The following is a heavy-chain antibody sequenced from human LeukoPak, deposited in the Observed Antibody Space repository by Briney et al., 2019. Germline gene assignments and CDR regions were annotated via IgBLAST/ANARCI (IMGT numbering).Heavy chain of an antibody. CDR1: GGSISGYY. CDR3: VRGYSGYPYYLDY. CDR2: ISYSGST. V-gene: IGHV4-59*08. D-gene: IGHD5-12*01. J-gene: IGHJ4*02. Sequence: SETLPLTCTVSGGSISGYYWTWIRQPPGKGLEWIGYISYSGSTSSHPSLKSRVIISLDMSKSQFSLKLTSVTAADTAVYYCVRGYSGYPYYLDYWGQGTLVTASS.